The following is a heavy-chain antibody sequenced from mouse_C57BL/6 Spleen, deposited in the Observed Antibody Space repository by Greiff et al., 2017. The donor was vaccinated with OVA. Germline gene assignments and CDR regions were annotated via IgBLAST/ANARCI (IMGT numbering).Heavy chain of an antibody. J-gene: IGHJ2*01. CDR2: IYPGDGDT. D-gene: IGHD3-1*01. CDR3: ARSGFRQGPDDY. Sequence: QVQLKQSGPELVKPGASVKISCKASGYAFSSSWMNWVKQRPGKGLEWIGRIYPGDGDTNYNGKFKGKATLTADKSSSTAYMQLSSLTSEDSAVYFCARSGFRQGPDDYWGQGTTLTVSS. V-gene: IGHV1-82*01. CDR1: GYAFSSSW.